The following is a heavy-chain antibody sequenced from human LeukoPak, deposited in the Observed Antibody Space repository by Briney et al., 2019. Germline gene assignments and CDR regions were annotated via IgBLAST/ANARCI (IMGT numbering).Heavy chain of an antibody. D-gene: IGHD4-17*01. J-gene: IGHJ5*02. CDR3: ARSHDYGDAPGGNWFDP. Sequence: SETLSLTCTVSGGSISSYYWSWIRQPPGKGLEWIGYIYYSGSTNYNPSLKSRVTISVDTSKNQFSLKLSSVTAADTAVYYCARSHDYGDAPGGNWFDPWGQGTLVTVSS. CDR1: GGSISSYY. CDR2: IYYSGST. V-gene: IGHV4-59*08.